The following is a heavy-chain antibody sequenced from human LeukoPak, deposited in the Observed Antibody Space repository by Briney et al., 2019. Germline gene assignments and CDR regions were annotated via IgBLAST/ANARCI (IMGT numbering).Heavy chain of an antibody. Sequence: ASVKVSCKVSGYTLTELSMHWVRQAPGKGLEWMGGFDPEDGETIYAQKFQGRVTMTRDTSISTAYMELSRLRSDDTAVYYCAREGLHSSGYYVDYWGQGTLVTVSS. CDR1: GYTLTELS. CDR3: AREGLHSSGYYVDY. J-gene: IGHJ4*02. CDR2: FDPEDGET. V-gene: IGHV1-24*01. D-gene: IGHD3-22*01.